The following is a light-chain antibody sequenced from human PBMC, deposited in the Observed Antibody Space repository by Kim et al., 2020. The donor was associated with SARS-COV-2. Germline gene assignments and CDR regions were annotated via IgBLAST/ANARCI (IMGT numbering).Light chain of an antibody. J-gene: IGKJ2*01. V-gene: IGKV3-20*01. CDR3: QQYGSSPYT. Sequence: LAPGERATLSCRASESVSSNYLVWYQQKPGQAPTLLTYGASKRATGIPDRCSGSGSGTDFTLTISRLEPEDFAVYYCQQYGSSPYTCGQGTKLEIK. CDR2: GAS. CDR1: ESVSSNY.